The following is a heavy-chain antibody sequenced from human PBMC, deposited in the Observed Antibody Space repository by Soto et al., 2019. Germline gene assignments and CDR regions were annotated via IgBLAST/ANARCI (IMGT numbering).Heavy chain of an antibody. CDR1: GYTFYSHS. CDR2: INPSGGST. CDR3: ARGLIYDSSGYYFDY. D-gene: IGHD3-22*01. J-gene: IGHJ4*02. Sequence: ASVKVSCKASGYTFYSHSISWVRQAPGQGLEWMGIINPSGGSTRYAQKFQGRVTMTRDTSTSTVYMELSSLRSEDTAVYYCARGLIYDSSGYYFDYWGQGTLVTVSS. V-gene: IGHV1-46*02.